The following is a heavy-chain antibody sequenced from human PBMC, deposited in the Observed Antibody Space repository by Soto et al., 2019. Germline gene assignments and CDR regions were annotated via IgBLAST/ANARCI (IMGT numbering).Heavy chain of an antibody. CDR3: AREGIVGAAVFDY. J-gene: IGHJ4*02. CDR1: GCSVSSGSYY. CDR2: IYYSGST. Sequence: QVQLQESGPGLVKPSETLSLTCTVSGCSVSSGSYYWSWIRQPPGKGLEWIGYIYYSGSTDYNPSLKRRVTISVDTSKNQFSLKLSSVTSADTAVYYCAREGIVGAAVFDYWGQGTLVTVSS. V-gene: IGHV4-61*01. D-gene: IGHD1-26*01.